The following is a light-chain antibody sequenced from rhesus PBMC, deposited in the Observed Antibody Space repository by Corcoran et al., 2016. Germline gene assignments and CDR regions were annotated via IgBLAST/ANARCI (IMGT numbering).Light chain of an antibody. V-gene: IGKV3-24*04. CDR3: LQSINWPLT. CDR2: GAS. Sequence: EIVMTQSPATLALSPGESATLSCRATQSVSRNLAWYHQNPGQAPRLLSYGASSRATGIPDRFSGSGSGTEFTLTSSSLEPEDVGIYFCLQSINWPLTVGGGTKVELK. J-gene: IGKJ4*01. CDR1: QSVSRN.